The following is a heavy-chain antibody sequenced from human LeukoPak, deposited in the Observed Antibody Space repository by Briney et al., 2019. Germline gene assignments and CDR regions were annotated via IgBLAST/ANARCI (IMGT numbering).Heavy chain of an antibody. CDR3: ARIRDFGASYHYFYMDV. D-gene: IGHD4-17*01. V-gene: IGHV3-21*01. CDR2: ISSDSSYI. Sequence: GGSLRLSCAASGFTFSSCSMNWVRQAPGKGLEWVSAISSDSSYIYYADSVRGRFTISRDNAENSLYLQMNSLRAEDTAVYYCARIRDFGASYHYFYMDVWGKGTTVTVSS. CDR1: GFTFSSCS. J-gene: IGHJ6*03.